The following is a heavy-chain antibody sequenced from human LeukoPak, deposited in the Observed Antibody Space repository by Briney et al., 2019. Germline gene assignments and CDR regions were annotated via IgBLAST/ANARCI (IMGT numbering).Heavy chain of an antibody. J-gene: IGHJ4*02. Sequence: PGGTLRLYCAASGFTFSSYSMNWVRQAPGKGLVWVSSISSSSRYIYYADSVKGRFTISRDNAKNSLYLKMNSLRAEHTAVYYCARDGPNDYWGQGTLVTVSS. CDR3: ARDGPNDY. CDR2: ISSSSRYI. V-gene: IGHV3-21*01. CDR1: GFTFSSYS.